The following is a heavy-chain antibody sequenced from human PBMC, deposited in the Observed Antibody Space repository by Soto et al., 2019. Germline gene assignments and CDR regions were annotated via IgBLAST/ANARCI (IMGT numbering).Heavy chain of an antibody. CDR3: ARGIHDFWSGYQSNYDAFDI. CDR1: GGSISSYY. CDR2: IYYSGST. D-gene: IGHD3-3*01. Sequence: NPSETLSLTCTVSGGSISSYYWSWIRQPPGKGLEWIGYIYYSGSTNYNPSLKSRVTISVDTSKNQFSLKLSSVTAADTAVYYCARGIHDFWSGYQSNYDAFDIWGQGTMVT. J-gene: IGHJ3*02. V-gene: IGHV4-59*01.